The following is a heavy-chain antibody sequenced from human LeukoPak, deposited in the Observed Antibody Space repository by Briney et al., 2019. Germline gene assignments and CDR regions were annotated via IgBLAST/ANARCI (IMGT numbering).Heavy chain of an antibody. CDR3: ARDKRWPHDAFDI. Sequence: GASVKVSCKASGYTFTGYYMHWVRQAPGQGLEWMGWINPNSGGTNYAQKFQGRVTMTRDTSISTAYMELSSLRSEDTAVYYCARDKRWPHDAFDIWGQGTMVTVSS. D-gene: IGHD4-23*01. CDR2: INPNSGGT. V-gene: IGHV1-2*02. J-gene: IGHJ3*02. CDR1: GYTFTGYY.